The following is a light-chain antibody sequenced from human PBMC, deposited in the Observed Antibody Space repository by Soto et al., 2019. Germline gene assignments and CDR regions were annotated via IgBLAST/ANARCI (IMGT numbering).Light chain of an antibody. J-gene: IGLJ3*02. CDR1: SSDVGSYNL. CDR3: CSYAGSNTWV. CDR2: EVS. Sequence: QSALTQPASVSGSPGQSITISCTGTSSDVGSYNLVSWYQQHPGKAPKLMIYEVSRRPSGVSNRFSGSKSGNTASLTISGLQAEDEADYYCCSYAGSNTWVFGGGTQLTVL. V-gene: IGLV2-23*02.